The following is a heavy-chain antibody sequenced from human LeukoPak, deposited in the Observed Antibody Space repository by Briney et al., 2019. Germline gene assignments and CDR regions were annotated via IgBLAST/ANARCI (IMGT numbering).Heavy chain of an antibody. D-gene: IGHD2-2*01. CDR3: ARGLSTSRGFDY. V-gene: IGHV3-21*01. Sequence: GRSLRLSCAASGFTFSSYNMDWVRQAPGKGLEWVSSISISSSYIYYADSVKGRFTISRDNSKNSLYLQLNSLRAEDTAVYYCARGLSTSRGFDYWGQGTLVTVSS. CDR1: GFTFSSYN. J-gene: IGHJ4*02. CDR2: ISISSSYI.